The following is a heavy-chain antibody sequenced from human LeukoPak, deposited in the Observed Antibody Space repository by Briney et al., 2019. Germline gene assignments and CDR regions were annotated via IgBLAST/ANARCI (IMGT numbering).Heavy chain of an antibody. D-gene: IGHD6-19*01. CDR1: GFTFSNYW. CDR3: ARLGPASSGWPESFDY. J-gene: IGHJ4*02. V-gene: IGHV3-33*08. Sequence: GGSLRLSCAASGFTFSNYWMSWVRQAPGKGLEWVAVIWYDGSNKYYADSVKGRFTISRDNSKNTLYLQMNSLRAEDTAVYYCARLGPASSGWPESFDYWGQGTLVTVSS. CDR2: IWYDGSNK.